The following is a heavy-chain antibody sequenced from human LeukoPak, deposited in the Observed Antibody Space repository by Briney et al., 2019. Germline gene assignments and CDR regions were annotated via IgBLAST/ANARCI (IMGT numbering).Heavy chain of an antibody. D-gene: IGHD3-10*01. Sequence: PSDTLSLICAVYGGSFSGYYWSWLRQPPGKGLEWIGEINHSGSTNYNPSLKSRVTISVDTSKNQFSLKLSSVTAADTAVYYCAREVVRGVIGLDYWGQGTLVTVSS. CDR2: INHSGST. CDR3: AREVVRGVIGLDY. J-gene: IGHJ4*02. CDR1: GGSFSGYY. V-gene: IGHV4-34*01.